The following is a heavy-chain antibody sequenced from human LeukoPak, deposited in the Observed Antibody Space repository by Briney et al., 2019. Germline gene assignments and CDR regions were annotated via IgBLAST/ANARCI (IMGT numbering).Heavy chain of an antibody. Sequence: SETLSLTCAVSGGSISSTNYYWGWIRQPPGKGLEWIGSIYSSGFTYYNPSLKSRVTISVDTSKNQFSLKLSSVTAADTAVYYCARQRSPSLYYYDSSGYNNYFDYWGQGTLVTVSS. J-gene: IGHJ4*02. CDR1: GGSISSTNYY. CDR2: IYSSGFT. D-gene: IGHD3-22*01. V-gene: IGHV4-39*07. CDR3: ARQRSPSLYYYDSSGYNNYFDY.